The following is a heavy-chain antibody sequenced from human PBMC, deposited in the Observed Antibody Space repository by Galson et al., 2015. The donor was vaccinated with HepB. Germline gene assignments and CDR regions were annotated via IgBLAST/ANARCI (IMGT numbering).Heavy chain of an antibody. D-gene: IGHD3-3*01. J-gene: IGHJ4*02. CDR2: ISYDGSNK. CDR1: GFTFSSYG. Sequence: SLRLSCAASGFTFSSYGMHWVRQAPGEGLEWVAVISYDGSNKYYADSVKGRFTISRDNSKNTLYLQMNSLRAEDTAVYYCAKATTIFGVVIAFDYWGQGTLVTVSS. CDR3: AKATTIFGVVIAFDY. V-gene: IGHV3-30*18.